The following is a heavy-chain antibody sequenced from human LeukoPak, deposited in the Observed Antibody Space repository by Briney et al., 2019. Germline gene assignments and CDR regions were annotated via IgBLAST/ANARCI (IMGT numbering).Heavy chain of an antibody. CDR1: GFTFSSYG. V-gene: IGHV3-30*02. Sequence: GGSLRLSCAASGFTFSSYGLHWVRQAPGKGLEWVALIRSDGSSKNYADTVKGRFTISRDASKNTVYLQMNSLRAEDTAVYSCARWSGDYPSYYLDYWGQGTLVTVSS. CDR2: IRSDGSSK. D-gene: IGHD4-17*01. J-gene: IGHJ4*02. CDR3: ARWSGDYPSYYLDY.